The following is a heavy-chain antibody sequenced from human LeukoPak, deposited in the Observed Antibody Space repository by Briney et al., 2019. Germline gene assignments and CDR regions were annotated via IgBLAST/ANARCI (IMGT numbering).Heavy chain of an antibody. CDR2: INPNSGGT. Sequence: ASVKVSCKASGYTFTGYYMHWVRQAPGQGLEWMGWINPNSGGTNYAQKFQGRVTMTRDTSISTAYMELSRLSSADTAVYYCARDQGGVVVVAATDPDASFDYWGQGTLVTVSS. CDR3: ARDQGGVVVVAATDPDASFDY. CDR1: GYTFTGYY. J-gene: IGHJ4*02. V-gene: IGHV1-2*02. D-gene: IGHD2-15*01.